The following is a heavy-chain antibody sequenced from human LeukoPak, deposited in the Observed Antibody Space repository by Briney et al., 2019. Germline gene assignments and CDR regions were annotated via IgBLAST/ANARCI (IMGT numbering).Heavy chain of an antibody. CDR3: ARNTALLLWFGEMSWFDP. D-gene: IGHD3-10*01. V-gene: IGHV4-59*01. CDR2: IYYTGST. J-gene: IGHJ5*02. Sequence: PSETLSLTCTVSGGSISSYYWSWIRQPPGKGLEWIGYIYYTGSTKYNPSLTSRVTISVDTSKNQFSLKLSSVTAADTAVYYCARNTALLLWFGEMSWFDPWGQGTLVTVSS. CDR1: GGSISSYY.